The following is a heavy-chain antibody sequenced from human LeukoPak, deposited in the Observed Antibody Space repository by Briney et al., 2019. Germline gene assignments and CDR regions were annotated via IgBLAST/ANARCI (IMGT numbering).Heavy chain of an antibody. V-gene: IGHV3-7*01. D-gene: IGHD7-27*01. CDR3: ARALEVGWGSLSGMDV. CDR1: GFTFSSYW. J-gene: IGHJ6*04. Sequence: HPGGSLRLSCAASGFTFSSYWMSWVRQAPGKGLEWVANIKQDGSEKYYVDSVKGRFTISRDNAKNSLYLQMNSLRAEDTAVYYCARALEVGWGSLSGMDVWGKGTTVTVSS. CDR2: IKQDGSEK.